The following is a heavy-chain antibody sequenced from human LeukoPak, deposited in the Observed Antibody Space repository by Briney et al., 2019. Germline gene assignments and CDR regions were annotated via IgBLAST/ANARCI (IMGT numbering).Heavy chain of an antibody. CDR1: GYTLTELS. V-gene: IGHV1-24*01. CDR3: ATDFTGGDTAMVFDY. Sequence: ASVKVSCQVSGYTLTELSMHWVRQAPGKGLEWMGGFDPEDGETIYAQKFQGRVTMTEDTSTDTAYMELSSLRSEDTAVYYCATDFTGGDTAMVFDYWGQGTLVTVSS. D-gene: IGHD5-18*01. J-gene: IGHJ4*02. CDR2: FDPEDGET.